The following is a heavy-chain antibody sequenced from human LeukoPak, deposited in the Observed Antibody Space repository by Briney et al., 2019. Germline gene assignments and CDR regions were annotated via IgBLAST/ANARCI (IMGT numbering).Heavy chain of an antibody. D-gene: IGHD3-22*01. CDR1: GGTFSSYA. Sequence: SVKDSCKASGGTFSSYAISWVRQAPGQGLDWMGGIIPIFGTANYAQKFQGRVTITTDESTNTAYMELSSLRSEDTAVYYCASYADYYDSSGYYYSFDYWGQGTLVTVSS. J-gene: IGHJ4*02. V-gene: IGHV1-69*05. CDR3: ASYADYYDSSGYYYSFDY. CDR2: IIPIFGTA.